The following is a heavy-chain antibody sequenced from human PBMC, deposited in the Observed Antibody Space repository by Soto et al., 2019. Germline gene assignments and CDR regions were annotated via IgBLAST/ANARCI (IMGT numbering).Heavy chain of an antibody. CDR2: IYYSGSP. CDR1: GGSVSSASYY. D-gene: IGHD3-10*01. Sequence: SDTLSLTCTVSGGSVSSASYYWYWIRQPPGKGLEWIGYIYYSGSPNYNPSLKSRVTIPVDTSKNQFSLKLSSVTAADTAVYYCASYFGSGSSSNWGQGTLVTVSS. V-gene: IGHV4-61*01. CDR3: ASYFGSGSSSN. J-gene: IGHJ4*02.